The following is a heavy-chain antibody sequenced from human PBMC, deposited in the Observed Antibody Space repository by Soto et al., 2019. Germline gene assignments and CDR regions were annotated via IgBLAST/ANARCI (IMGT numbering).Heavy chain of an antibody. Sequence: PSETLSLTCTVSGGSISSGDYYWSWIRQPPGKGLERIGYIYYSGSTYYNPSLKSRVTISVDTSKNQFSLKLSSVTAADTAVYYCARTTRGQWLVHQDYWGQGTLVTVSS. CDR3: ARTTRGQWLVHQDY. CDR2: IYYSGST. J-gene: IGHJ4*02. V-gene: IGHV4-30-4*01. D-gene: IGHD6-19*01. CDR1: GGSISSGDYY.